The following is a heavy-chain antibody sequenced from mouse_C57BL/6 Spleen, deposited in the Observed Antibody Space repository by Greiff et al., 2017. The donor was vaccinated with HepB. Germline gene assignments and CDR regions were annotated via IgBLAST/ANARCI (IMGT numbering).Heavy chain of an antibody. CDR1: GYTFTSYW. CDR3: ARKETAQYYFDY. J-gene: IGHJ2*01. D-gene: IGHD3-2*02. V-gene: IGHV1-53*01. CDR2: INPSNGGT. Sequence: QVHVKQPGTELVKPGASVKLSCKASGYTFTSYWMHWVKQRPGQGLEWIGNINPSNGGTNYNEKFKSKATLTVDKSSSTAYMQLSSLTSEDSAVYYCARKETAQYYFDYWGQGTTLTVSS.